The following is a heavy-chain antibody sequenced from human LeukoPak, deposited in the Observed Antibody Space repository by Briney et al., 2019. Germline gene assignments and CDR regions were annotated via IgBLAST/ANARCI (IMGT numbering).Heavy chain of an antibody. CDR2: IWYDGSNK. V-gene: IGHV3-33*01. J-gene: IGHJ4*02. CDR3: ARGPSVLRYFDWLFPFDY. CDR1: GFTFSSYG. Sequence: PGRSLRLSCAASGFTFSSYGMHWVRQAPGKGLEWVAVIWYDGSNKYYADSVKGRFTISRDNSKNTLYLQVNSLRAEDTAVYYCARGPSVLRYFDWLFPFDYWGQGTLVTVSS. D-gene: IGHD3-9*01.